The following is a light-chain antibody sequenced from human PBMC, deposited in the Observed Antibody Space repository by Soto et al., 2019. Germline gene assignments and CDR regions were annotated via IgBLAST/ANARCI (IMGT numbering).Light chain of an antibody. CDR2: EVS. CDR1: SSDVGGYKF. V-gene: IGLV2-14*01. Sequence: QSALTQPASVSGSPGQSITISCTGTSSDVGGYKFVSWYQRHPGKAPKLMIYEVSNRPSGVSNRFSGSKSGNTASLTISGLQAEDEADYYCSSYTSSDTVVFGGGTKLTVL. J-gene: IGLJ2*01. CDR3: SSYTSSDTVV.